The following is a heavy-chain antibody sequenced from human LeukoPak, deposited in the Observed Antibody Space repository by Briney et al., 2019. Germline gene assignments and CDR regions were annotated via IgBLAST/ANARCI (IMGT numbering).Heavy chain of an antibody. D-gene: IGHD1-14*01. V-gene: IGHV4-38-2*02. CDR3: ARSNPSKNYYMDV. Sequence: PSETLSLTCTVSDYSISSGFYWGWIRQPPGKGLEWIGSIYHSGSTYYNPSLKSRVTISVDTSKNQFSLKLSSVTAADTAVYYCARSNPSKNYYMDVWGKGTTVTVSS. J-gene: IGHJ6*03. CDR2: IYHSGST. CDR1: DYSISSGFY.